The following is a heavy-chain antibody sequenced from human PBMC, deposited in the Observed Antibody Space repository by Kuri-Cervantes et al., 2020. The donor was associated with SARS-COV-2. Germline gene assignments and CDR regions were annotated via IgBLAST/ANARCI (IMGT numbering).Heavy chain of an antibody. J-gene: IGHJ4*02. D-gene: IGHD1-1*01. V-gene: IGHV3-74*01. Sequence: GGSLRLSCAASGFTFSGHWIHWVRQAPGKGLVWVSRMNPDGSYTNNADSVKGRFTISRDNAKNMLFLQMNSLRAEDTAVYYCVRDGDHWNFDYWGQGTLVTVSS. CDR3: VRDGDHWNFDY. CDR1: GFTFSGHW. CDR2: MNPDGSYT.